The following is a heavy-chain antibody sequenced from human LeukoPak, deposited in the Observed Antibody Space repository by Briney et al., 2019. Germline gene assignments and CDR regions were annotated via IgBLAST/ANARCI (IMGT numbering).Heavy chain of an antibody. Sequence: GGSLRLSCAASGFTFSSYSMNWVRQAPGKGLEWVSSISSSSSYIYYADSVKGRFTISRDNAKNSLYLQMNSLRAEDTAVYYCARGAPSITMIVVVQPEDYFDYWGQGTLVTVSS. J-gene: IGHJ4*02. D-gene: IGHD3-22*01. CDR3: ARGAPSITMIVVVQPEDYFDY. V-gene: IGHV3-21*01. CDR2: ISSSSSYI. CDR1: GFTFSSYS.